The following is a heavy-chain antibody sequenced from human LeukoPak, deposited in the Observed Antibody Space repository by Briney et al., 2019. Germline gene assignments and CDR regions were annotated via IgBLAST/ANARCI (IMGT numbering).Heavy chain of an antibody. J-gene: IGHJ5*02. Sequence: PGGSLRLSCTASGFTFSSYAMSWVRQAPGKGLEWVSAISGSGGSTYYADSVKGRFTISRDNSKNTLYLQMNSLRAEDTAVYYCAKDTQNWNDFGAYNWFDPWGQGTLVTVSS. D-gene: IGHD1-1*01. CDR2: ISGSGGST. CDR1: GFTFSSYA. CDR3: AKDTQNWNDFGAYNWFDP. V-gene: IGHV3-23*01.